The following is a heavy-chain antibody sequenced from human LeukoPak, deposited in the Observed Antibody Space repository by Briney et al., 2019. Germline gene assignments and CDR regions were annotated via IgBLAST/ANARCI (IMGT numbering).Heavy chain of an antibody. CDR1: SGSISSYY. J-gene: IGHJ5*02. D-gene: IGHD3-22*01. CDR2: IYYSGST. CDR3: ARGTMMVGP. Sequence: SETLSLTCTVSSGSISSYYWSWIRQPPGKGLEWIGYIYYSGSTNYNPSLKSRVTISVDTSKNQFSLKLSSVTAADTAVYYCARGTMMVGPWGQGTQVTVSS. V-gene: IGHV4-59*01.